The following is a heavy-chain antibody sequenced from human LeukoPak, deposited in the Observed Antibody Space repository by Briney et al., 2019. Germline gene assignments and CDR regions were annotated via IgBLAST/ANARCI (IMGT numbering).Heavy chain of an antibody. Sequence: KTSETLSLTCTLSGGSISSYYWSCIRHPPGKALEWIGEIYYSGRTNYNPSVKSRVIISLDTSKSQFSLKLRSVTAADTAVYYCARHRFGELDYWGQGTLVTVSS. V-gene: IGHV4-59*01. D-gene: IGHD3-10*01. CDR3: ARHRFGELDY. CDR1: GGSISSYY. J-gene: IGHJ4*02. CDR2: IYYSGRT.